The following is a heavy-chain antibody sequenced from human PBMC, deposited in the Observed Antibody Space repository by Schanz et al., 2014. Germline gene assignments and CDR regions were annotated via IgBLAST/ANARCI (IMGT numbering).Heavy chain of an antibody. CDR3: ARDRRFFDRDDLYYFDS. D-gene: IGHD3-3*01. J-gene: IGHJ4*02. Sequence: QVHLVQSGAEVKRPGASVKVSCKASEYSFTSYSMHWVRQAPGQRLEWMGWIKTGSGDTKYSQNFQGRVTMTTDTSTSTAYMELRSLRSDDTAVYYCARDRRFFDRDDLYYFDSWGQGTLVTVSS. CDR2: IKTGSGDT. V-gene: IGHV1-3*04. CDR1: EYSFTSYS.